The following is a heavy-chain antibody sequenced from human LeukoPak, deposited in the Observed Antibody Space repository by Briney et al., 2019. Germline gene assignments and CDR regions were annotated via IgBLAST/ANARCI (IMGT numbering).Heavy chain of an antibody. CDR2: INHSGST. D-gene: IGHD6-13*01. CDR3: ARGRRYAAAAGPRTFDY. J-gene: IGHJ4*02. CDR1: GGSFSGYY. Sequence: PSETLSLTCAVYGGSFSGYYWSWIRQPPGKGLEWIGEINHSGSTNYNPSLKSRVTISVDTSKNQFSLKLSSVTAADTAVYYCARGRRYAAAAGPRTFDYWGQGTLVTVSS. V-gene: IGHV4-34*01.